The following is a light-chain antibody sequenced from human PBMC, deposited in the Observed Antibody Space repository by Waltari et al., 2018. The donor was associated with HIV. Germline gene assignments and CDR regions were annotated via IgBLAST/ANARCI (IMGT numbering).Light chain of an antibody. CDR1: QSVLYSSNNKNF. CDR2: WAS. CDR3: QQYYTTPRT. J-gene: IGKJ3*01. Sequence: DIVLTQSPDSLAVSLGERATINCKSSQSVLYSSNNKNFLAWYQQKPGQPPKLLVYWASSREFAVPDRFSGSGSGTDFTLTISSLQAEDVAVYYCQQYYTTPRTFGPGTTVDIK. V-gene: IGKV4-1*01.